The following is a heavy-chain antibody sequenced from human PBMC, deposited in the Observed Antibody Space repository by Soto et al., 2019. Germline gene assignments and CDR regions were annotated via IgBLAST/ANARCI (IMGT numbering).Heavy chain of an antibody. CDR2: IHYSGST. J-gene: IGHJ3*02. V-gene: IGHV4-30-4*01. D-gene: IGHD1-26*01. CDR1: GGSISSGDYY. CDR3: ARLNGSYYEPAFDI. Sequence: PSETLSLTCTVSGGSISSGDYYWSWIRQPPGKGLEWIGNIHYSGSTYYNPSLRSRVTISEDTSKNQFSLKLSSVTAADTAVYCCARLNGSYYEPAFDIWGQGTMVTVSS.